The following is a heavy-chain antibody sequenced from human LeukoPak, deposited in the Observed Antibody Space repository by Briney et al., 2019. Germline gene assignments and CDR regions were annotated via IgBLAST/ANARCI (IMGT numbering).Heavy chain of an antibody. Sequence: GGSLRLSCAASGFTFDDYAMHWVRQAPGKGLEWASLISWDGGSTYYADSVKGRFTISRDNSKNSLYLQMNSLRAEDTAVYYCAKAVVIVPTATPSDYWGQGTLVTVSS. CDR3: AKAVVIVPTATPSDY. D-gene: IGHD2-2*01. CDR2: ISWDGGST. J-gene: IGHJ4*02. CDR1: GFTFDDYA. V-gene: IGHV3-43D*03.